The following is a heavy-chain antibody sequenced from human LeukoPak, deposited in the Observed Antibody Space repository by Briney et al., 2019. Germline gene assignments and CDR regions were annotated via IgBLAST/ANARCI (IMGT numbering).Heavy chain of an antibody. CDR3: ARATMVIRSNWFDP. D-gene: IGHD3-10*01. CDR2: TSYDGSNK. V-gene: IGHV3-30*04. CDR1: GFTFSNYA. Sequence: PGRSLRLSCAASGFTFSNYAFHWVRQAPGKGLEWVALTSYDGSNKYYADTVKGRFTISRDNAKNSLYLQMNSLRAEDTAVYYCARATMVIRSNWFDPWGQGTLVTVSS. J-gene: IGHJ5*02.